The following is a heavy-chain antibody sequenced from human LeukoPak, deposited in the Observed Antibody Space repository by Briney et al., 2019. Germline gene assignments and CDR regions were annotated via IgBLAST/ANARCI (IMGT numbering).Heavy chain of an antibody. CDR3: ARGRIAAAGTDFDY. CDR1: GGTFSSYA. Sequence: SVKVSCKASGGTFSSYAISWVRQAPGQGLEWMGGIIPIFGTANYAQKFQGRVTITADESTSTAHMELSSLRSEDTAVYYCARGRIAAAGTDFDYWGQGTLVTVSS. CDR2: IIPIFGTA. D-gene: IGHD6-13*01. J-gene: IGHJ4*02. V-gene: IGHV1-69*13.